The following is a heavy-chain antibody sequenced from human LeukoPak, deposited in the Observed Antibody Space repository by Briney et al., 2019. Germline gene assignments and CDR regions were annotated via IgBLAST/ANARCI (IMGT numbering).Heavy chain of an antibody. CDR1: GGSFSGYY. D-gene: IGHD6-13*01. CDR3: ARGGGTHGSSWYGAGY. J-gene: IGHJ4*02. CDR2: INHSGST. Sequence: SETLSLTCAVYGGSFSGYYWSWIRQPPGKGLEWIGEINHSGSTNYNPSLKSRVTISVDTSKNQFSLKLSSVTAADTAVYYCARGGGTHGSSWYGAGYWGQGTLVTVSS. V-gene: IGHV4-34*01.